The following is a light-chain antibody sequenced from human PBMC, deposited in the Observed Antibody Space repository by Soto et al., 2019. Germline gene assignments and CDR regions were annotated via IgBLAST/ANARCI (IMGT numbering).Light chain of an antibody. Sequence: EIVLTQSPGTLSLSPGERATLSCRASQSVTSSYLAWWQQKPGQAPRLLIYDISTRATGIPTRFSGSGSGTEFTLTISSLEPEDFAVYYCQQYGGTPPITFGQGTRLEIK. CDR3: QQYGGTPPIT. V-gene: IGKV3-20*01. J-gene: IGKJ5*01. CDR2: DIS. CDR1: QSVTSSY.